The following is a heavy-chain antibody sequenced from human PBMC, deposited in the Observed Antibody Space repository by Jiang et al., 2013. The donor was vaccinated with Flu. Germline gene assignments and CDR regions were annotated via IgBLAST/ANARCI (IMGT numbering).Heavy chain of an antibody. D-gene: IGHD6-13*01. CDR3: ASGGAGSSFDY. CDR2: LILVTLIP. V-gene: IGHV5-10-1*01. J-gene: IGHJ4*02. Sequence: LEWMGGLILVTLIPTTARPSQGHVTISADKSISTAYLQWSSLKASDTAMYYCASGGAGSSFDYWGQGTLVTVSS.